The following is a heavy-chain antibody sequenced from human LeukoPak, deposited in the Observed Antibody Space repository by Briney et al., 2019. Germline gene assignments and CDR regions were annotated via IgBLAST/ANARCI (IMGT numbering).Heavy chain of an antibody. V-gene: IGHV4-34*01. J-gene: IGHJ4*02. CDR2: INHSGST. Sequence: SETLSLTCAVYGGSFSGYYWSWIRQPPGKGLEWIGEINHSGSTNYNPSLKSRVTISVDTSKNQFSLKLSSVTAADTAVYYCARENIAVVLRWGQGTLVTVSS. CDR1: GGSFSGYY. CDR3: ARENIAVVLR. D-gene: IGHD6-19*01.